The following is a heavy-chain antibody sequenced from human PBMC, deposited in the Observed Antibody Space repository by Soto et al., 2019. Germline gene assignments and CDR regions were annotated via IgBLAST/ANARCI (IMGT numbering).Heavy chain of an antibody. CDR2: IRSKAYGGTT. J-gene: IGHJ6*02. CDR3: TRELNEKVTMGDYYYYGMDV. CDR1: GFTFGDYA. V-gene: IGHV3-49*04. D-gene: IGHD3-10*01. Sequence: GGSLRLSCTASGFTFGDYAMSWVRQAPGKGLEWVGFIRSKAYGGTTEYAASVKGRFTISRDDSKSIAYLQMNSLKTEDTAVYYCTRELNEKVTMGDYYYYGMDVWGQGTTLTVS.